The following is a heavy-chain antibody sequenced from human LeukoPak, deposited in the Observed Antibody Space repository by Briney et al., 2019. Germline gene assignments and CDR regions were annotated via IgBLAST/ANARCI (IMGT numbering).Heavy chain of an antibody. Sequence: PGGSLRLSCAASGFTFSSYAVSWVRQAPGKGLEWVSAISGSGGSTYYADSVKGRFTISRDNSKNTLYLQMNSLRAEDTAVYYCAKSRASYYYYMDVWGKGTTVTVSS. CDR2: ISGSGGST. CDR3: AKSRASYYYYMDV. J-gene: IGHJ6*03. V-gene: IGHV3-23*01. CDR1: GFTFSSYA.